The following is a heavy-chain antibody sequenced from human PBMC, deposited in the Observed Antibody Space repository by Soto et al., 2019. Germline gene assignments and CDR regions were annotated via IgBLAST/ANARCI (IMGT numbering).Heavy chain of an antibody. CDR2: ISYDGSNK. CDR1: GFTFSSYG. V-gene: IGHV3-30*18. Sequence: GSLRLSCAASGFTFSSYGMHWVRQAPGKGLEWVAVISYDGSNKYYADSVKGRFTISRDNSKNTLYLQMNSLRAEDTAVYYCAKDPAVVAATGWYFDYWGQGTLVTVSS. D-gene: IGHD2-15*01. J-gene: IGHJ4*02. CDR3: AKDPAVVAATGWYFDY.